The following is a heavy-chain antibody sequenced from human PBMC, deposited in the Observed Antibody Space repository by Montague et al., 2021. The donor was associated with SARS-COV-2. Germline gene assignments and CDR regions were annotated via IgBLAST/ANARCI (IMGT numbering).Heavy chain of an antibody. CDR3: ARDPNWGAH. CDR2: IKPDGSDK. D-gene: IGHD7-27*01. Sequence: SLRLSCAASGFSFSTFWMTWVRQAPGKGLEWVASIKPDGSDKYYVESVKGRFTISRGNARNSLYLQLNNLRAEDTAVYYCARDPNWGAHWGQGNLVTVSS. V-gene: IGHV3-7*05. CDR1: GFSFSTFW. J-gene: IGHJ4*02.